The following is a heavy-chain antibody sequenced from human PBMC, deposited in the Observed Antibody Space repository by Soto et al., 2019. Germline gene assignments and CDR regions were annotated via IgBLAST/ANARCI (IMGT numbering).Heavy chain of an antibody. V-gene: IGHV1-24*01. CDR3: PTWGTPPGSYYYGMDV. D-gene: IGHD1-7*01. J-gene: IGHJ6*02. Sequence: QVQLVQSGAEVKKPGASVKVSCKVSGYTLTELSMHWVRQAPGKGLEWMGGFDPEDGETIYAQKFQGRVTMTEDTSKDTAYMELSSRRSEDTAVYYCPTWGTPPGSYYYGMDVWGQGTTVTASS. CDR1: GYTLTELS. CDR2: FDPEDGET.